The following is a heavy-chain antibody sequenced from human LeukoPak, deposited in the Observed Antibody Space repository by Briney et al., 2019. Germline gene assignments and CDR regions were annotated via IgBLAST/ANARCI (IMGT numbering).Heavy chain of an antibody. CDR2: IIPILGIA. CDR1: GGTFSIYA. D-gene: IGHD5-18*01. CDR3: ASLLTNTAMVTDY. Sequence: GASVKVSCKASGGTFSIYAISCVRPAPGQGLEWVGRIIPILGIANYAQKFQGRVTITADKSTSTAYMELSSLRSEDTAVYYCASLLTNTAMVTDYWGQGTLVTVSS. J-gene: IGHJ4*02. V-gene: IGHV1-69*04.